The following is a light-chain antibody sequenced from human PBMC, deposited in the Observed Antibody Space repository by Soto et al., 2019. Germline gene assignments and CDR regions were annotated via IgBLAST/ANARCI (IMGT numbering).Light chain of an antibody. CDR1: QSITSY. CDR2: AAA. Sequence: DIQMTQSPSSLSASVGDRVTITCRASQSITSYLNWYQQKPGQAPKLLIYAAASLQSGVPSRFSGSGSGTDFTLTINSLQPEDFATYYCQQSYSTPWAFGQGTKVEIK. V-gene: IGKV1-39*01. CDR3: QQSYSTPWA. J-gene: IGKJ1*01.